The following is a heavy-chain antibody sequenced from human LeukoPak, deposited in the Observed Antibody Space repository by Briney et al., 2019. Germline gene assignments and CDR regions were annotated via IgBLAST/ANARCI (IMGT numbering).Heavy chain of an antibody. D-gene: IGHD3-10*01. V-gene: IGHV3-23*01. CDR2: ISGSGGTT. CDR1: GFTFSNCA. CDR3: AKGFYGSGSSVY. Sequence: GGSLRLSCAGSGFTFSNCAMSWVRQAPGKGLEWVSSISGSGGTTYYADSVKGRFTISRDNSKKTLYLQMNSLSAEDTAVYHCAKGFYGSGSSVYWGQGTLVTVSS. J-gene: IGHJ4*02.